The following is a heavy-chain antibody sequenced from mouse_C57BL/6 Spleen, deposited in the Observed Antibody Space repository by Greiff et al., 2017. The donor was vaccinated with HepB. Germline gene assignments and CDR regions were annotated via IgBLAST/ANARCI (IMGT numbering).Heavy chain of an antibody. V-gene: IGHV1-64*01. CDR3: ARLGDYDPFAY. D-gene: IGHD2-4*01. CDR1: GYTFTSYW. J-gene: IGHJ3*01. CDR2: IHPNSGST. Sequence: QVHVKQPGAELVKPGASVKLSCKASGYTFTSYWMHWVKQRPGQGLEWIGMIHPNSGSTNYNEKFKSKATLTVDKSSSTAYMQLSSLTSEDSAVYYCARLGDYDPFAYWGQGTLVTVSA.